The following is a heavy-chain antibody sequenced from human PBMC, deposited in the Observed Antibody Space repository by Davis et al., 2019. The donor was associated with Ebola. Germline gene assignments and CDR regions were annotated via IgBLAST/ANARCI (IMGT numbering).Heavy chain of an antibody. CDR1: GFTFSDYY. D-gene: IGHD2-21*02. J-gene: IGHJ4*02. CDR2: ISSSATTI. V-gene: IGHV3-11*04. Sequence: GGSLRLSCAASGFTFSDYYMSWIRQAPGKGLEWVSYISSSATTIWYADSVKGRFTISRDNAKNSLYLQMNNLRVEDTAVYYWARDLYGDNPFDYWGQGTLVTVSS. CDR3: ARDLYGDNPFDY.